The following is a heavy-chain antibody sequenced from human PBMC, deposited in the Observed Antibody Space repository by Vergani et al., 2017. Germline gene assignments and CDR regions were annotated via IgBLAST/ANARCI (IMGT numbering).Heavy chain of an antibody. J-gene: IGHJ4*02. CDR3: AKVGYYYDSSGYYLIDY. D-gene: IGHD3-22*01. CDR2: INHSGST. Sequence: QVQLQQWGAGLLKPSETLSLTCAVYGGSFSGYYWSWIRQPPGKGLEWIGEINHSGSTNYNPSLKSRVTISVDTSKNQFSLKLSSVTAADTAVYYCAKVGYYYDSSGYYLIDYWGQGTLVTVSS. V-gene: IGHV4-34*01. CDR1: GGSFSGYY.